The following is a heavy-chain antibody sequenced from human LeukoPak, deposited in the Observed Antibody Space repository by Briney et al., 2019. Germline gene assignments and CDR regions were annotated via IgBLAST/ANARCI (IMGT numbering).Heavy chain of an antibody. CDR3: ARELYPYYYDSSALRDHYFDY. Sequence: GGSLRLSCAASGFTFSNYGMHWVRQAPGKGLEWVAFIRYDGSTKYYADSVKGRFTISRDNSKNTLYLQMNSLRAEDTAVYYCARELYPYYYDSSALRDHYFDYWGQGTLVTVSS. J-gene: IGHJ4*02. D-gene: IGHD3-22*01. V-gene: IGHV3-30*02. CDR2: IRYDGSTK. CDR1: GFTFSNYG.